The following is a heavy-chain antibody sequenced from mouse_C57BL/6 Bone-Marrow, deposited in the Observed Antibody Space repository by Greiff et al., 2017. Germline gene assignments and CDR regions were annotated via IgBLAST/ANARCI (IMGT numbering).Heavy chain of an antibody. CDR3: AKKGYDGYYVGGMDY. CDR2: IWRGGST. J-gene: IGHJ4*01. Sequence: VQVVESGPGLVQPSQSLSITCTVSGFSLTSYGVHWVRQSPGKGLEWLGVIWRGGSTDYNAAFMSRLSITKDNSKSQVFFKMNSLQADDTAIYYCAKKGYDGYYVGGMDYWGQGTSVTVSS. V-gene: IGHV2-5*01. D-gene: IGHD2-3*01. CDR1: GFSLTSYG.